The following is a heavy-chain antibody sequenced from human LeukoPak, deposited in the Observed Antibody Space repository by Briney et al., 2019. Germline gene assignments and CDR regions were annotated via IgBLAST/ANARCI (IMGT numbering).Heavy chain of an antibody. CDR3: AKSLSSGYYHMY. Sequence: GGSLRLSCAASGFTFSIYAMSWVRQAPGKGLEWVSAISGSGGSTYYADSVKGRFTISRDNSKNTLYLQMNSLRAEDTAVYYCAKSLSSGYYHMYWGQGTLVTVSS. J-gene: IGHJ4*02. CDR2: ISGSGGST. CDR1: GFTFSIYA. D-gene: IGHD3-22*01. V-gene: IGHV3-23*01.